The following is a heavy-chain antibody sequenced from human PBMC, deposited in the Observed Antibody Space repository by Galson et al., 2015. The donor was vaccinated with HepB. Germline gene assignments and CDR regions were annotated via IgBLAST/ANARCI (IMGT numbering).Heavy chain of an antibody. CDR1: GFTFSSYD. J-gene: IGHJ6*02. D-gene: IGHD3-16*01. CDR2: ISTSGSTI. V-gene: IGHV3-48*03. Sequence: SLRLSCAASGFTFSSYDVNWVRQAPGKGLEWVSYISTSGSTIYYADSVKGRFTLSRDNAKNSVYLQMNSLRAEDTANYYCARDNWGNYGMDVWGQGTTVTVSS. CDR3: ARDNWGNYGMDV.